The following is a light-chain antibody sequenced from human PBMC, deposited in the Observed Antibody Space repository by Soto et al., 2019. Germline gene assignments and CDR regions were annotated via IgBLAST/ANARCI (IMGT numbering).Light chain of an antibody. V-gene: IGKV3-20*01. CDR1: QSVSFSY. Sequence: EIVLTQSPGTLSFSPGERATLSCRASQSVSFSYLAWYQQKPGQAPRLLIYGASSRATGIPDRFSGSGSGTDFTLTISRLEPEDVAVYYCQQYGSSPRTFGQGTKLEIK. CDR3: QQYGSSPRT. J-gene: IGKJ2*01. CDR2: GAS.